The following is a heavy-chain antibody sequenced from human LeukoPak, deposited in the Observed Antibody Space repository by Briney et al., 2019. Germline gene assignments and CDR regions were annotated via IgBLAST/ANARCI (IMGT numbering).Heavy chain of an antibody. J-gene: IGHJ4*02. Sequence: PGRSLRLSCAASGFTFDDYAMHWVRQAPGKGLEWVSGISWNSGSIGYADSVKGRFTISRDNAKNSLYLQMNSLRAEDTAVYYCARGLDDFWSGSIHYWGQGTLVTVSS. CDR2: ISWNSGSI. CDR1: GFTFDDYA. CDR3: ARGLDDFWSGSIHY. V-gene: IGHV3-9*01. D-gene: IGHD3-3*01.